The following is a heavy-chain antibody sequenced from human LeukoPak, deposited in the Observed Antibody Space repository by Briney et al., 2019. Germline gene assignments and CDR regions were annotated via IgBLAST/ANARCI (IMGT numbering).Heavy chain of an antibody. CDR1: GYSFNMYW. CDR3: ARAGSCSGGSCSAED. D-gene: IGHD2-15*01. Sequence: GESLKISCKGSGYSFNMYWIGWVRQMPGKGLEWMGIIYPGDSDTRYSPSFQGQVTISADKSISTAYLQWSSLKPSDTAMYYCARAGSCSGGSCSAEDWGRGTLVTVP. J-gene: IGHJ4*02. V-gene: IGHV5-51*01. CDR2: IYPGDSDT.